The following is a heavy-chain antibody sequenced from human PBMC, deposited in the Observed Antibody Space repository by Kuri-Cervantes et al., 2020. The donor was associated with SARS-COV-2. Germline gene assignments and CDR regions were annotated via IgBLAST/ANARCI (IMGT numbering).Heavy chain of an antibody. CDR1: GGTFSSYA. D-gene: IGHD1-1*01. J-gene: IGHJ6*03. Sequence: SVKVSCKASGGTFSSYAISWVRQAPGQGLEWMGRIIPILGTANYAQKFQGRVTMTRDTSTSTVCMELSSLRSEDTAVYYCARSWGNWRYMDVWGKGTTVTVSS. CDR3: ARSWGNWRYMDV. CDR2: IIPILGTA. V-gene: IGHV1-69*04.